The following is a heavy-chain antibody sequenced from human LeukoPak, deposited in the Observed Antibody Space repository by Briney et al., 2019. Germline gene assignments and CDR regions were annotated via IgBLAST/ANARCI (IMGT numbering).Heavy chain of an antibody. J-gene: IGHJ4*02. CDR2: IIPIFGIA. V-gene: IGHV1-69*17. D-gene: IGHD1-26*01. CDR1: GGTFSSYA. Sequence: GASVKVSCKASGGTFSSYAISWVRQAPGQGLEWMGGIIPIFGIANYAQKFQGRVTITADKSTSTAYMELSSLRSEDTAVYYCARQGGSYFQNYFDYRGQGTLVTVSS. CDR3: ARQGGSYFQNYFDY.